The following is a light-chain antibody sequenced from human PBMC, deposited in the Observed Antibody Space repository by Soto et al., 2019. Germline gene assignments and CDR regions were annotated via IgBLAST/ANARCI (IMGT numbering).Light chain of an antibody. Sequence: ETLFTQSPGTLSFSPGERATVSCRASQSVGGNSLAWYQQRPGQAPRLLIYDTSKRATGIPARFSGSGSGTNFTLTISSLEPEDFAVYYCQQRRSWQVTFGQGTRLEIK. CDR3: QQRRSWQVT. CDR2: DTS. V-gene: IGKV3D-20*02. CDR1: QSVGGNS. J-gene: IGKJ5*01.